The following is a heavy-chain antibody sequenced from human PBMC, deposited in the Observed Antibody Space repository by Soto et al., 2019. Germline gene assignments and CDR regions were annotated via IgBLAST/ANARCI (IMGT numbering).Heavy chain of an antibody. CDR1: GGSFSGYY. CDR3: ARGTGSSYYY. Sequence: SETLSLTCAAYGGSFSGYYWSWIRQTPGKGLEWIGEINHSGSTNYNPSPKSRVTISVDTSKNQFSLKLNFVSAADTAVYYCARGTGSSYYYWGRGTLVTVSS. J-gene: IGHJ4*02. V-gene: IGHV4-34*01. CDR2: INHSGST. D-gene: IGHD6-13*01.